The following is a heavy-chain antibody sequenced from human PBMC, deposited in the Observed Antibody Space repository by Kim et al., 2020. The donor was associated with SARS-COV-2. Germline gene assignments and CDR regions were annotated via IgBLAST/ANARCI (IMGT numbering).Heavy chain of an antibody. CDR3: ARGRAGVVPSPIMGLGPYYDSYARAV. D-gene: IGHD3-3*01. CDR1: VGSFSGYH. Sequence: SETLSLTCAVYVGSFSGYHWTWIRQSPGKGLEWIGEINHSGATNYNPSLNSRVALSVDTSKNQFSLKVKSVTAADTAIYFWARGRAGVVPSPIMGLGPYYDSYARAVWGEGTAVSVSS. V-gene: IGHV4-34*01. J-gene: IGHJ6*02. CDR2: INHSGAT.